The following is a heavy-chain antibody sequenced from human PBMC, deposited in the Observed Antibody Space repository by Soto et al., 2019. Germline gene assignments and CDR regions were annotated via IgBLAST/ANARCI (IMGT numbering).Heavy chain of an antibody. J-gene: IGHJ5*02. CDR2: VYYTGST. V-gene: IGHV4-61*01. Sequence: QVQLQESGPGLVKPSETLSLICTVSGSSVSSNFYYWSWIRQPPGKGLEWIGNVYYTGSTNYNSSPESRLTISADTSKNQFSLRLSSLIAADTAVYYCARGGRVSMVRGALDTWGQGTLVTVSS. CDR1: GSSVSSNFYY. CDR3: ARGGRVSMVRGALDT. D-gene: IGHD3-10*01.